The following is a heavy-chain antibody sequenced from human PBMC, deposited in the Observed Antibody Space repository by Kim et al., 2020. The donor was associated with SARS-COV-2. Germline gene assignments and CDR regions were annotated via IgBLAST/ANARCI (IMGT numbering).Heavy chain of an antibody. CDR2: ISYDGSNK. V-gene: IGHV3-30*18. D-gene: IGHD1-26*01. CDR1: GFTFSSYG. CDR3: AKGRGVGATSYY. Sequence: GGSLRLSCAASGFTFSSYGMHWVRQAPGKGLEWVAVISYDGSNKYYADSVKGRFTISRDNSKNTRYLQMNSLRAEDTAVYYCAKGRGVGATSYYWGQGTLVTVSS. J-gene: IGHJ4*02.